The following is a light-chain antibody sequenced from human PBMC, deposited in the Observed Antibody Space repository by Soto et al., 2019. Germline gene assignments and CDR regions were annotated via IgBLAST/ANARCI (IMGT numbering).Light chain of an antibody. CDR2: GAS. V-gene: IGKV3-20*01. J-gene: IGKJ2*01. Sequence: EIVLTQSPGTLSLSPGERATLSCRASQSFSSSYLAWYQQKPGQSPRLLIYGASSSATGIPDRFTGSGSGTDFIITISRLEPEDVAVYYCQQYGSSPYTFGQGTKLEIK. CDR3: QQYGSSPYT. CDR1: QSFSSSY.